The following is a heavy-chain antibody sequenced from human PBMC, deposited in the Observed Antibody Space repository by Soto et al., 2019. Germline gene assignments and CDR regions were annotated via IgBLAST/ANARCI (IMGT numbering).Heavy chain of an antibody. D-gene: IGHD3-3*01. CDR1: GYTFTSYA. Sequence: QFQLVQSGAEVKKPGASVKVSCKASGYTFTSYAMHWVRQAPGQRLEWMGWINAGNGNTKYSQKFKGRVIITRDTSASTAYMELSSLRSEDTAVYYCARVPYYDFWSGYLLYFDYWGQGTLVTVSS. CDR3: ARVPYYDFWSGYLLYFDY. CDR2: INAGNGNT. V-gene: IGHV1-3*01. J-gene: IGHJ4*02.